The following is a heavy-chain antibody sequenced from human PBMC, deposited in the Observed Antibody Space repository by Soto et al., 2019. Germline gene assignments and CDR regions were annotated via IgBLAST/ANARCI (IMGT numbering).Heavy chain of an antibody. D-gene: IGHD2-15*01. CDR1: GFTLSDFD. V-gene: IGHV3-73*01. CDR2: VKSKVENYAT. Sequence: EVQLVESGGGLVQPWGSLKLSFAASGFTLSDFDIHWVRQASGEGLEGVGRVKSKVENYATALAASGKGRFTISRDDPKNKAYLEMNSVETEDTGVYSFSLRYCSGGCRWSEFYYWGPGTLVTVSS. J-gene: IGHJ4*02. CDR3: SLRYCSGGCRWSEFYY.